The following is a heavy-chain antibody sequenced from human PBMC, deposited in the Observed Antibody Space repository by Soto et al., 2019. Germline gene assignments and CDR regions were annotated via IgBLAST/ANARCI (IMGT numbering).Heavy chain of an antibody. CDR3: ARVLSDSGYEYYFDY. V-gene: IGHV1-69*02. CDR1: GGTFSSYT. D-gene: IGHD5-12*01. CDR2: IIPILGIA. J-gene: IGHJ4*02. Sequence: ASVKVSCKASGGTFSSYTISWVRQAPGQGLEWMGRIIPILGIANYAQKFQGRVTITADKSTSTAYMELSSLRSEDTAVYYCARVLSDSGYEYYFDYWGQGTLVTVSS.